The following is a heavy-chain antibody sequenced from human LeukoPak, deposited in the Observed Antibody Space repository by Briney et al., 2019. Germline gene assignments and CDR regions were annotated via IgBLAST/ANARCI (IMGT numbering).Heavy chain of an antibody. V-gene: IGHV4-39*07. CDR2: IYYSGST. Sequence: SETLSLTCTVSGGSISSSSYYWGWIRQPPGKGLEWIGSIYYSGSTYYNPSLKSRVTISVDTSKNQFSLKLSSVTAADTAVYYCASTYGSGSFVGYWGQGTLVTVSS. J-gene: IGHJ4*02. CDR1: GGSISSSSYY. D-gene: IGHD3-10*01. CDR3: ASTYGSGSFVGY.